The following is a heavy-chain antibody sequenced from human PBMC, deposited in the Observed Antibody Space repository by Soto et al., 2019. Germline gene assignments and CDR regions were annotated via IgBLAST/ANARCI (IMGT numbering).Heavy chain of an antibody. CDR1: GDSVSSNSAA. D-gene: IGHD2-15*01. CDR2: TYYRSNWYN. J-gene: IGHJ6*02. CDR3: ARDRGCSGGSCYPQYYYYYYGMDV. Sequence: SQTLSLTCAISGDSVSSNSAAWNWIRQSPSRGLEWLGRTYYRSNWYNDYAVSVKSRITINPDTSKNQFSLQLNSVTPEDTAVYYCARDRGCSGGSCYPQYYYYYYGMDVWGQGTKVTVSS. V-gene: IGHV6-1*01.